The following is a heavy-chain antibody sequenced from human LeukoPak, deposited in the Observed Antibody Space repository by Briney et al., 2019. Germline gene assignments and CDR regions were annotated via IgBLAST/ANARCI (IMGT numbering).Heavy chain of an antibody. Sequence: GGSLRLSCAASGFTFSSYSMNWVRQAPGKGLEWVSSISSSSSYIYYADSVKGRFTISRDNAKNSLYLQMNSLRAEDTALYYCARDSSGWFNFDYWGQGTLVTVSS. CDR1: GFTFSSYS. CDR2: ISSSSSYI. V-gene: IGHV3-21*04. D-gene: IGHD6-19*01. CDR3: ARDSSGWFNFDY. J-gene: IGHJ4*02.